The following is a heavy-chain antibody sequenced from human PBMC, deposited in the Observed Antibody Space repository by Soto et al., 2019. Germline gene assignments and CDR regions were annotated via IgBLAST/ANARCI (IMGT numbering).Heavy chain of an antibody. V-gene: IGHV3-7*03. CDR2: IKQDGSEK. CDR1: GFTFSSNW. J-gene: IGHJ4*02. CDR3: ARVGYSYGPFDY. Sequence: GGSLRLSSAASGFTFSSNWMSWVRQAPGKGLEWVANIKQDGSEKYYVDSVKGRFTISRDNAKNSLYLQMNSLRAGDTAVYYCARVGYSYGPFDYWGQGTLVTVSS. D-gene: IGHD5-18*01.